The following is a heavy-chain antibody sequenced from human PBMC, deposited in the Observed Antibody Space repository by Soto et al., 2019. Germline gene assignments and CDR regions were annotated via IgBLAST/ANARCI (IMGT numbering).Heavy chain of an antibody. J-gene: IGHJ4*02. CDR2: INSDGSST. D-gene: IGHD3-22*01. CDR1: GFTFGSYW. Sequence: EVQLVESGGGLVQPGGSLRLSCAASGFTFGSYWMHWVRQAPGKGLVWVSRINSDGSSTSYADSVKGRFTISRDNAKNTLYLQMNSLRAEDTAVYYCAIRASYYDSSGYFDYWGQGTLVTVSS. CDR3: AIRASYYDSSGYFDY. V-gene: IGHV3-74*01.